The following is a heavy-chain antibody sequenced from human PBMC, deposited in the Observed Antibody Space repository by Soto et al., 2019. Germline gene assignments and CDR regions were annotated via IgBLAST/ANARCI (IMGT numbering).Heavy chain of an antibody. Sequence: GGSLRLSCAASGFTFSNAWMSWVRQAPGKGLEWVGRIKSKTDGGTTDYAAPVKGRFTISRDDSKNTLYLQMNSLKTEDTAVYYCTTETYYDFWSGYYGVGSISDYIWGSYRNWGQGTLVTVSS. J-gene: IGHJ4*02. D-gene: IGHD3-3*01. CDR2: IKSKTDGGTT. CDR3: TTETYYDFWSGYYGVGSISDYIWGSYRN. V-gene: IGHV3-15*01. CDR1: GFTFSNAW.